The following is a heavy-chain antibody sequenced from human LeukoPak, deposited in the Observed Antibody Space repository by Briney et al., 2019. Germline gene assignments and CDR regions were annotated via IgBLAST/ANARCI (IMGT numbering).Heavy chain of an antibody. CDR1: GGSINSGSYY. V-gene: IGHV4-61*02. J-gene: IGHJ5*02. D-gene: IGHD6-13*01. CDR3: ARGLSSSSFWFDP. Sequence: SETLSLTCTVSGGSINSGSYYWTWIRQHAGKGLEWIGRIYTSGNTNYNPSLKSRVTISVDTSKNQFSLKLNSVTAADTAVYYCARGLSSSSFWFDPWGQGTLVTVSS. CDR2: IYTSGNT.